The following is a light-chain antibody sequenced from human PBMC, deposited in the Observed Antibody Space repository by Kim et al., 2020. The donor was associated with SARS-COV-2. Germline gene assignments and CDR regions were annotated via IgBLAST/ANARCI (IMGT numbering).Light chain of an antibody. CDR3: SSHTFISTWV. Sequence: GQSISISCTGTGGDVGAGDYVVWYQQHPGEAPKLMIYDVTKRPSGVSTRFSGSKSGHTASLTISGLQAEDEADYFCSSHTFISTWVFGGGTQLTVL. CDR1: GGDVGAGDY. V-gene: IGLV2-14*04. CDR2: DVT. J-gene: IGLJ3*02.